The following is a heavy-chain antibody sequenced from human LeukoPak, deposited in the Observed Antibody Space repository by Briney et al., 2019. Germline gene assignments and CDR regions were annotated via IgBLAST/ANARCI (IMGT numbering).Heavy chain of an antibody. CDR2: IADAGT. V-gene: IGHV3-23*01. J-gene: IGHJ3*01. Sequence: GGSLRLSCAASGFTFNDFAMTWVRQAPGKGLEWVSTIADAGTYYADSVKGRFIISRENSKNMLYLQLNSLRADDTAMYYCARNLGPFDVRGHGTMVTVSS. D-gene: IGHD3-16*01. CDR1: GFTFNDFA. CDR3: ARNLGPFDV.